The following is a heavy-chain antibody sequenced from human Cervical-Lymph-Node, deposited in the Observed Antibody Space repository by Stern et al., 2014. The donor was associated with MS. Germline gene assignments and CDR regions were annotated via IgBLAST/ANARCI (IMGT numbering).Heavy chain of an antibody. CDR1: GGSISSGSYY. CDR2: IYTSGST. D-gene: IGHD3-22*01. V-gene: IGHV4-61*02. J-gene: IGHJ3*02. CDR3: ASSRITMIVVVKDDAFDI. Sequence: QLQLQESGPGLVKPSQTLSLTCTVSGGSISSGSYYWSWIRQPAGKGLEWIGRIYTSGSTNYNPSLKSRVTISVDTSKNQFSLKLSSVTAADTAVYYCASSRITMIVVVKDDAFDIWGQGTMVTVSS.